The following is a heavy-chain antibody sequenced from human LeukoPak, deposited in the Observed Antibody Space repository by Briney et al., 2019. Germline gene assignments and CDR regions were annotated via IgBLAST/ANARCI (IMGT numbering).Heavy chain of an antibody. Sequence: GGPLRLSCAASGFTFSSYGMHWVRQAPGKGLEWVAFIRYDGSNKYYADSVKGRFTISRDNSENTLYLQMNSLRAEDTAVYYCAKGRPITMIVVVIPGVDYWGQGTLVTVSS. CDR2: IRYDGSNK. J-gene: IGHJ4*02. V-gene: IGHV3-30*02. CDR3: AKGRPITMIVVVIPGVDY. CDR1: GFTFSSYG. D-gene: IGHD3-22*01.